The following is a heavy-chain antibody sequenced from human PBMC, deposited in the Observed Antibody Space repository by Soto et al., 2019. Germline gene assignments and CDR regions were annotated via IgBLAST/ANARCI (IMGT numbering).Heavy chain of an antibody. CDR2: INHSGST. J-gene: IGHJ6*03. V-gene: IGHV4-34*01. Sequence: SETLSLTCAVYGGSFSGYYWSWIRQPPGKGLEWIGEINHSGSTNYNPSHKSRVTISVDTSKNQFSLKLSSVTAADTAVYYCARVKAPFYYCSGSYYKRDQYYYYYYMDVWGKGATVTVSS. CDR1: GGSFSGYY. D-gene: IGHD3-10*01. CDR3: ARVKAPFYYCSGSYYKRDQYYYYYYMDV.